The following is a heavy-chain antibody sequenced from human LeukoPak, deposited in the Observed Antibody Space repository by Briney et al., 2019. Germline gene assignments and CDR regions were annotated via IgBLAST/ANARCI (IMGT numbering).Heavy chain of an antibody. Sequence: SETLSLTCTVSGGSISSYYRSWIRQPPGKGLEWIGYIYYSGSTNYNPSLKSRVTISVDTSKNQFSLKLSSVTAADTAVYYCARGDHYDSSGYSEWGQGTLVTVSS. J-gene: IGHJ4*02. CDR1: GGSISSYY. V-gene: IGHV4-59*01. D-gene: IGHD3-22*01. CDR2: IYYSGST. CDR3: ARGDHYDSSGYSE.